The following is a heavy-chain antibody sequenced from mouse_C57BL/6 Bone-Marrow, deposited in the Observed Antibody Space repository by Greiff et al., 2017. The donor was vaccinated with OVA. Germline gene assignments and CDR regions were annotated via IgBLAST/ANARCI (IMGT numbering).Heavy chain of an antibody. CDR3: ARNEREGGLDGYHWYFDV. CDR2: IWTGGGT. CDR1: GFSLTSYA. D-gene: IGHD2-3*01. J-gene: IGHJ1*03. Sequence: VQRVESGPGLVAPSQSLSITCTVSGFSLTSYAISWVRQPPGKGLEWLGVIWTGGGTNYNSALKSRLSISKDNSKSQVFLKMNSLQTDDTARYCCARNEREGGLDGYHWYFDVWGTGTTVTVSS. V-gene: IGHV2-9-1*01.